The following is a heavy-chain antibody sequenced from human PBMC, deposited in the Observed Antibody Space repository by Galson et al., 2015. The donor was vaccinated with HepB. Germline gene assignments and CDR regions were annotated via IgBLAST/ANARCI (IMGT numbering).Heavy chain of an antibody. CDR2: LYWDDDK. Sequence: PALVKPTQTLTLTCTFSGFSLSTSGVGVGWIRQPPGKALEWLALLYWDDDKRYSPSLKGRPTITKDPSKNQVVLTMTNMDPVDTATYYCAHSLWVAFDIWGQGTMATVSS. V-gene: IGHV2-5*02. CDR3: AHSLWVAFDI. J-gene: IGHJ3*02. CDR1: GFSLSTSGVG. D-gene: IGHD2-21*01.